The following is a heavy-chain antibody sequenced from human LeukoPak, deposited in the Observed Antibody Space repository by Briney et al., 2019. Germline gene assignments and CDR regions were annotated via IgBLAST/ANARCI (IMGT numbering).Heavy chain of an antibody. CDR2: IYTSGST. D-gene: IGHD6-19*01. V-gene: IGHV4-4*07. J-gene: IGHJ4*02. CDR3: ATSAAVAGWMGYFDY. Sequence: SETLSLTCTVAGGSISSYYWSWIRQPAGKGLEWIGRIYTSGSTNYNPSLTSRVTMSVDTSKNQFSLKLSSVTAADTAVYYCATSAAVAGWMGYFDYWGQGTLVTVSS. CDR1: GGSISSYY.